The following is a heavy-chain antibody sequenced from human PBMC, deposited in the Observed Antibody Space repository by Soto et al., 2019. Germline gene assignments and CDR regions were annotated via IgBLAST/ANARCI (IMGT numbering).Heavy chain of an antibody. J-gene: IGHJ5*02. Sequence: QVQLVQSGAEVKKAGSSVKVSCKASGGTFSRYTINWVRQAPGQGLEWMGRIIPIAAIANYTQKFQGRVTITVDKSWTTAYMELSSLRSDETPVYYCARGSSIVRGAPSWFDPWGQGTLVTVSS. D-gene: IGHD3-10*01. CDR1: GGTFSRYT. V-gene: IGHV1-69*02. CDR2: IIPIAAIA. CDR3: ARGSSIVRGAPSWFDP.